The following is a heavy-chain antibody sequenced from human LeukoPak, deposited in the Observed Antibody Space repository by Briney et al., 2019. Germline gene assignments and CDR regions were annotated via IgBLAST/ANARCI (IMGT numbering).Heavy chain of an antibody. CDR1: GFTFSNFW. CDR2: LKQDGSEK. CDR3: VRSLSLSY. J-gene: IGHJ4*02. Sequence: GGSLRLSCAVSGFTFSNFWMSWVRQAPGKGLEWVANLKQDGSEKNYVDSVKGRFTVSRDNAKNALYLQMNSLRDEDTAMYYCVRSLSLSYWGQGALVTVSS. V-gene: IGHV3-7*01.